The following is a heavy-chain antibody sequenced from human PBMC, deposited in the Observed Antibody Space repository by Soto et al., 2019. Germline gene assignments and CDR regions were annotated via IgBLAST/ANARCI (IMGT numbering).Heavy chain of an antibody. Sequence: QVQLVQSGAEVKKPGSSVKVSCKASGGTFSSYAICWVRQAPGQGLEWMGGIIPIFGTANYAQTFQGRVTITADESTSTAYMELSSLRSEDTAVYYCARVGGQWELPFGWFDPWGQGTLVTVSS. CDR1: GGTFSSYA. CDR2: IIPIFGTA. J-gene: IGHJ5*02. V-gene: IGHV1-69*01. D-gene: IGHD1-26*01. CDR3: ARVGGQWELPFGWFDP.